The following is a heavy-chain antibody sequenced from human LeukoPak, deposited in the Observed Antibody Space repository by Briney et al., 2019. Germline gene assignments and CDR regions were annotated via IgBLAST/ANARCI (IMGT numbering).Heavy chain of an antibody. CDR1: GFTFSNAW. V-gene: IGHV3-15*01. CDR3: TAYGYSSSWYPPGFDY. Sequence: GGSLRLSCAASGFTFSNAWMSWVRQAPGKGLEWVGCIKSKTDGGTTDYAAPVKGRFTISRDDSKNTLYLQMNSLKTEDTAVYYCTAYGYSSSWYPPGFDYWGQGTLVTVSS. CDR2: IKSKTDGGTT. J-gene: IGHJ4*02. D-gene: IGHD6-13*01.